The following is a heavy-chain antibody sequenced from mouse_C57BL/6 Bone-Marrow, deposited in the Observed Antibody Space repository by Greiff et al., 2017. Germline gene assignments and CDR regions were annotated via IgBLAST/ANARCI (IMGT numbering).Heavy chain of an antibody. CDR3: ARHQDITTTGSYAMDY. Sequence: EVMLVESGGDLVKPGGSLKLSCAASGFTFSSYGMSWVRQTPDKRLEWVATISSGGSYTYYPDSVKGRFTISRDNAKNTLYLHMSSLKSEDTAMYYCARHQDITTTGSYAMDYWGQGTSVTVAS. V-gene: IGHV5-6*02. CDR1: GFTFSSYG. J-gene: IGHJ4*01. CDR2: ISSGGSYT. D-gene: IGHD1-1*01.